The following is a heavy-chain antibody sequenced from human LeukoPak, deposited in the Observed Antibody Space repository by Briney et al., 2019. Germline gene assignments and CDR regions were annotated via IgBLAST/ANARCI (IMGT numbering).Heavy chain of an antibody. CDR3: ARATSIAAAGFSFDY. D-gene: IGHD6-13*01. CDR1: GYTFTSYY. J-gene: IGHJ4*02. CDR2: INPSGGST. V-gene: IGHV1-46*01. Sequence: GASVKVSCKASGYTFTSYYMHWVRQAPGQGLEWMGIINPSGGSTSYAQKFQGRVTMTRDTSISTAYMELSRLRSDDTAVYYCARATSIAAAGFSFDYWGQGTLVTVSS.